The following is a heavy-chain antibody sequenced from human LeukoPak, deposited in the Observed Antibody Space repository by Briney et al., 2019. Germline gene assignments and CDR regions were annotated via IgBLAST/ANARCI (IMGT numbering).Heavy chain of an antibody. V-gene: IGHV3-23*01. CDR2: ISGSGGST. CDR3: AKGGYSSGWRNYFDY. CDR1: GFTFSSYA. D-gene: IGHD6-19*01. Sequence: QTGGSLRLSCAVSGFTFSSYAMSWVRQAPGKGLEWVSAISGSGGSTYYADSVKGRFTISRDNSKDTLYLQMNSLRAEDTAVYYCAKGGYSSGWRNYFDYWGQGTLVTVSS. J-gene: IGHJ4*02.